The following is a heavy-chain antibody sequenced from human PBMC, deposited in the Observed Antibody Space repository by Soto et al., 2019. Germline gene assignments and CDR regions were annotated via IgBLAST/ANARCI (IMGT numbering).Heavy chain of an antibody. Sequence: ASVKVSCKASGYTFTSYGISWVRQAPGQGLEWMGWISAYNGNTNYAQKLQGRVTMTTDTSTSTAYMELRSLRSDDTAVYYCARLDSGYDPAAFDYWGQGTLVTVSS. CDR1: GYTFTSYG. V-gene: IGHV1-18*01. CDR2: ISAYNGNT. J-gene: IGHJ4*02. CDR3: ARLDSGYDPAAFDY. D-gene: IGHD5-12*01.